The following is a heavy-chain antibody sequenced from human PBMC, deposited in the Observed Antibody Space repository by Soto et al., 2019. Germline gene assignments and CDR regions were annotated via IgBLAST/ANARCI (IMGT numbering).Heavy chain of an antibody. CDR2: IRGRGAAT. D-gene: IGHD4-4*01. J-gene: IGHJ4*02. CDR1: GFTFSSYA. CDR3: ATGTVGGYCFDY. V-gene: IGHV3-23*01. Sequence: PGGSLRLSCAASGFTFSSYAMGWVRQAPGKGLEWVSAIRGRGAATFYADSVKGRFTISRDNSKNTLYLQMNSLRVEDTAVYFCATGTVGGYCFDYWGQGTLVTVSS.